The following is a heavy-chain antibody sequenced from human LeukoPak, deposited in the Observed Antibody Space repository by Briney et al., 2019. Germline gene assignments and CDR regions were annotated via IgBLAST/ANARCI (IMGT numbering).Heavy chain of an antibody. Sequence: GGSLRLSCAASGFTSDTYAVSWVRQAPGKGLEWVSAFSGGGDSYYADSVKGRFTVSRDNSKNTLFLQMNSLRAEDTAVYYCAKDGGLWVSAHWGDSWGRGTLVTVSS. J-gene: IGHJ4*02. V-gene: IGHV3-23*01. CDR2: FSGGGDS. CDR1: GFTSDTYA. D-gene: IGHD7-27*01. CDR3: AKDGGLWVSAHWGDS.